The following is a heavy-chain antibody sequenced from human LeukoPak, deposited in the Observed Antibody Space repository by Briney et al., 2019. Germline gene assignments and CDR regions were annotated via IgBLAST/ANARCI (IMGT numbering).Heavy chain of an antibody. J-gene: IGHJ1*01. CDR2: IYYSGST. Sequence: SSETLSLTCTVSGGSISSYYWSWIRQPPGKGLEWIGYIYYSGSTNYNPSLKGRVTISVDTSKNQFSLKLSSVTAADTAVYYCARVESSGWGLFQHWGQGTLVTVSS. CDR3: ARVESSGWGLFQH. CDR1: GGSISSYY. V-gene: IGHV4-59*01. D-gene: IGHD6-19*01.